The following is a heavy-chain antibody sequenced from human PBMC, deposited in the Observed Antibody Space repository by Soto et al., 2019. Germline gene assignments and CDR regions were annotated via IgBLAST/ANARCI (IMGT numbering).Heavy chain of an antibody. Sequence: GESLKISCQGSGYAFSSYWIAWVRQMPGKGLEWMGIIYPGDSDTRYSPSFQGQVTISVDKSITTAYLQWSSLKASDTAMYYCARGYCTAAICDPWFDPWGQGTLVTVSS. J-gene: IGHJ5*02. V-gene: IGHV5-51*01. CDR2: IYPGDSDT. D-gene: IGHD2-8*02. CDR1: GYAFSSYW. CDR3: ARGYCTAAICDPWFDP.